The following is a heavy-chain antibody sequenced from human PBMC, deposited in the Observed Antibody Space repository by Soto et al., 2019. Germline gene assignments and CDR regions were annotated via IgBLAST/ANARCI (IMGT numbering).Heavy chain of an antibody. Sequence: QVQLVQSGAEVKKPGSSVKVSCKASGGTFSSYAISWVRQAPGQGLEWMGGIIPIFGTANYAQKFQGRVTITADESTSTAYMELSSLRSEDTAVYYCARDDELSGAVHYYYDGMDVWSQGTTVTVSS. J-gene: IGHJ6*02. CDR3: ARDDELSGAVHYYYDGMDV. CDR2: IIPIFGTA. D-gene: IGHD3-16*02. CDR1: GGTFSSYA. V-gene: IGHV1-69*01.